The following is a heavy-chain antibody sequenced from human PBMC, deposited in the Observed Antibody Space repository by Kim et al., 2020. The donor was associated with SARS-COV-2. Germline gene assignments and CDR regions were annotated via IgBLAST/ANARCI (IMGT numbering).Heavy chain of an antibody. J-gene: IGHJ4*02. CDR3: LKGGWGWIWDY. CDR1: GFTFFGHA. D-gene: IGHD2-21*01. CDR2: IDGSDGTT. Sequence: GGSLRLSCTTSGFTFFGHAMSWVRQAPGKGLEWVSSIDGSDGTTYYVDSVEGRFSISRDDSRNTLYLQMSALRADNTATYYCLKGGWGWIWDYWGQGTLVTVSS. V-gene: IGHV3-23*01.